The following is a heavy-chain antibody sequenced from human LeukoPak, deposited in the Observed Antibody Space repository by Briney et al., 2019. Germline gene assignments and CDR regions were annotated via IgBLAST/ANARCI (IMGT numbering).Heavy chain of an antibody. CDR3: ARDIVNYGDEGFDY. CDR2: ISYDGSNK. CDR1: GFTFSSYS. J-gene: IGHJ4*02. D-gene: IGHD4-17*01. Sequence: GGSLRLSCAASGFTFSSYSMNWVRQAPGKGLEWVAVISYDGSNKYYADSVKGRFTISRDNSKNTLYLQMNSLRAEDTAVYYCARDIVNYGDEGFDYWGQGTLVTVSS. V-gene: IGHV3-30*03.